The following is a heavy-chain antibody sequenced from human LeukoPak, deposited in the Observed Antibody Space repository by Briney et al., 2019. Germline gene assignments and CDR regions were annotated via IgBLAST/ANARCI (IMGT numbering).Heavy chain of an antibody. CDR1: GFTFITYG. J-gene: IGHJ4*02. CDR2: ITGSGDST. Sequence: PGGSLRLSCAASGFTFITYGMSWLRQAPGKGLEWVSAITGSGDSTFYADSVKGRFTISRDNSKNTLYLQMNSLRAEDTAVYYCAKDIIGSSWRYFDYWGQGTLASVSS. V-gene: IGHV3-23*01. D-gene: IGHD6-6*01. CDR3: AKDIIGSSWRYFDY.